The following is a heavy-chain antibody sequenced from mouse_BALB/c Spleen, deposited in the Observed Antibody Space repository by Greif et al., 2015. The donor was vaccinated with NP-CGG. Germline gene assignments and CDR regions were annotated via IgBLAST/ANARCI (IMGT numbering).Heavy chain of an antibody. J-gene: IGHJ3*01. CDR2: ILPGSGST. Sequence: QVQLKQSGAELMKPGASVKISCKATGYTFSSYWIEWVKQRPGHGLEWIGEILPGSGSTNYNEKFKGKATFTADTSSNTAYTQLSSLTSEDSAVYYCASTKYYGSSQAWFAYWGRGTLVTVSA. V-gene: IGHV1-9*01. CDR1: GYTFSSYW. CDR3: ASTKYYGSSQAWFAY. D-gene: IGHD1-1*01.